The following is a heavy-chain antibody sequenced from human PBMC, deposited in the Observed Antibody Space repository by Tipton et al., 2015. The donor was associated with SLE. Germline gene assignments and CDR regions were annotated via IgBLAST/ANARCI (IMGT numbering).Heavy chain of an antibody. V-gene: IGHV4-38-2*01. CDR1: HYSISSGYY. CDR2: IYHSGST. D-gene: IGHD5-12*01. Sequence: TLSLTCAVSHYSISSGYYWGWVRQPPGKGLEWIGSIYHSGSTYSNPSLESRVTISVDTSKNQFSLKLSSVTAADTAVYYCARVYGGYDYPFDSWGQGTLVTVSS. CDR3: ARVYGGYDYPFDS. J-gene: IGHJ4*02.